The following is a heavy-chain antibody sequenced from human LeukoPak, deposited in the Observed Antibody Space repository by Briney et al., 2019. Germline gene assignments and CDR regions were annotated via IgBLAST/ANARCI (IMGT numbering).Heavy chain of an antibody. CDR3: AREGVQFDY. D-gene: IGHD4/OR15-4a*01. V-gene: IGHV3-21*04. CDR1: GFSFSSYS. Sequence: GGSLRLSCAASGFSFSSYSMNWVRQAPGKGLEWVSSISSSSPYIYYADSVRGRFTISRDNAKNSLYLQMNSLRIEDTAMYYCAREGVQFDYWGQGTLVTVSS. CDR2: ISSSSPYI. J-gene: IGHJ4*02.